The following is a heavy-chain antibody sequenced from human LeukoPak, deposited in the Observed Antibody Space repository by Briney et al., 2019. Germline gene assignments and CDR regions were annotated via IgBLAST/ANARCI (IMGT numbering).Heavy chain of an antibody. J-gene: IGHJ4*02. D-gene: IGHD5-24*01. CDR3: ARGGQEGYNYPYFDS. CDR1: GGSISSSSYY. V-gene: IGHV4-39*01. CDR2: IHYTGST. Sequence: PSETLSLTCTVSGGSISSSSYYWGWIRQPPGKGLEWIGSIHYTGSTYYNPSLKSRVTISVDTSKNQFSLKLSSVTAADTAVYYCARGGQEGYNYPYFDSWDQGTLVTVSS.